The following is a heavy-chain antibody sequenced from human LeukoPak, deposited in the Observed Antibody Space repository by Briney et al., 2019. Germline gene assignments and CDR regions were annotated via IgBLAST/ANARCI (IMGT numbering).Heavy chain of an antibody. CDR2: ISSSSNYI. V-gene: IGHV3-21*01. J-gene: IGHJ4*02. CDR3: ARAVPSRQAIDY. Sequence: GGSLRLSCVASGFILSSYSMNWVRQAPGKGLEWVSSISSSSNYISYADSVKGRFTISRDNAKNSLYLQMNSLIPEDTAVYYCARAVPSRQAIDYWGQGTLVTVSS. CDR1: GFILSSYS.